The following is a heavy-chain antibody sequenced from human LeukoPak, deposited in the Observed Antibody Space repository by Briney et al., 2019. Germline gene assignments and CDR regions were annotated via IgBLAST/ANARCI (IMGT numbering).Heavy chain of an antibody. D-gene: IGHD2-2*01. J-gene: IGHJ6*02. CDR3: ARTRDANAYYYYYGMDV. CDR2: IYYSGST. Sequence: SETLSLTCTVSGGSISSGDYYWSWIRQPPGKGLEWIGYIYYSGSTYYNPSLKSRVTISVDTSKNQFSLKLSSVTAADTAVYYCARTRDANAYYYYYGMDVWGQGTTVAVSS. V-gene: IGHV4-30-4*01. CDR1: GGSISSGDYY.